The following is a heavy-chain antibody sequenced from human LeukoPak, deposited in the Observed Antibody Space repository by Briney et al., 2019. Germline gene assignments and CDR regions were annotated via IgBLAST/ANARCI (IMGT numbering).Heavy chain of an antibody. CDR3: AKDSGPTTFDYYYYMDV. CDR1: GFTFSSYG. D-gene: IGHD1-1*01. CDR2: ISYDGGNK. V-gene: IGHV3-30*18. J-gene: IGHJ6*03. Sequence: GGSLRLSCAASGFTFSSYGMYWVRQAPGKGLEWVAVISYDGGNKYYADSVKGRFTISRDNSKNTLYLQMNSLRAEDTAVYYCAKDSGPTTFDYYYYMDVWGKGTTVTVSS.